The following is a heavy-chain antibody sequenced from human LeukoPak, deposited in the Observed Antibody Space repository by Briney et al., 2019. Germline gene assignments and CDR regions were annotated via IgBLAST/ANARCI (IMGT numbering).Heavy chain of an antibody. CDR1: GYTFTGYY. V-gene: IGHV1-2*02. Sequence: ASVKVSCKASGYTFTGYYMHWVRQAPGQGLEWMGWMNPNSGATKYAQKFQGRVTMTRDTSISTSYMELSRLRSDDTAVYYCASSVYYYGSGSYALDIWGQGTMVTVSS. CDR3: ASSVYYYGSGSYALDI. J-gene: IGHJ3*02. CDR2: MNPNSGAT. D-gene: IGHD3-10*01.